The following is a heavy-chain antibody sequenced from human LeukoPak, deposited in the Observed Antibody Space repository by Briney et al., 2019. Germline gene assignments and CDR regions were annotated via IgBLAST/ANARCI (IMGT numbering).Heavy chain of an antibody. CDR1: GFTFSSYA. V-gene: IGHV3-23*01. D-gene: IGHD3-10*01. Sequence: GGSLRLSCAASGFTFSSYAMTWVRQAPGKGLEWVSGISGSGGSTYNADSVKGRFTISRDNSKNTLYLQMNSLRAEDAAVYYCARARGGELYLPFDYWGQGTLVTVSS. J-gene: IGHJ4*02. CDR3: ARARGGELYLPFDY. CDR2: ISGSGGST.